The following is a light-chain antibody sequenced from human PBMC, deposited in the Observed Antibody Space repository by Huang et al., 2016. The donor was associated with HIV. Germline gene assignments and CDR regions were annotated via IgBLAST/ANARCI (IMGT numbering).Light chain of an antibody. CDR1: QSVSSN. Sequence: EIVMTQSPATLSASPGERATLSCRASQSVSSNLAWYQQKPGQAPRLLIYCASTRATDIPARFSGSGSGTEFTLTISSLQSEDFAVYYCQHYASWPWFTFGQGTKLEIK. V-gene: IGKV3-15*01. J-gene: IGKJ2*01. CDR2: CAS. CDR3: QHYASWPWFT.